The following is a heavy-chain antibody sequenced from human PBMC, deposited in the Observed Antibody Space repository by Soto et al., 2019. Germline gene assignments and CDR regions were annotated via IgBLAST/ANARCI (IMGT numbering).Heavy chain of an antibody. CDR3: ARIAFAGSRKPYYFDY. D-gene: IGHD3-10*01. CDR2: IIPIFGTA. Sequence: ASVKVSCKASGGTFSSYAISWVRQAPGQGLEWMGGIIPIFGTANYAQKFQGRVTITADESTSTAYMELSSLRSEDTAVYYCARIAFAGSRKPYYFDYWGQGTLVTVSS. J-gene: IGHJ4*02. CDR1: GGTFSSYA. V-gene: IGHV1-69*13.